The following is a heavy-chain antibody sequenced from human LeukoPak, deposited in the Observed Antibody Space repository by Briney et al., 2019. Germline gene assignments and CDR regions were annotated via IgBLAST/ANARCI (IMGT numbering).Heavy chain of an antibody. D-gene: IGHD6-13*01. Sequence: SETLSLTCTVSGGSISSGDYYWSWIRQPPGKGLEWIGYIYYSGSTYYNPSLKSRVTISVDTSKNQFSLKLGSVTAADTAVYYCALTIAAAGSGSYYYYGMDVWGQGTTVTVSS. CDR2: IYYSGST. J-gene: IGHJ6*02. CDR1: GGSISSGDYY. CDR3: ALTIAAAGSGSYYYYGMDV. V-gene: IGHV4-30-4*01.